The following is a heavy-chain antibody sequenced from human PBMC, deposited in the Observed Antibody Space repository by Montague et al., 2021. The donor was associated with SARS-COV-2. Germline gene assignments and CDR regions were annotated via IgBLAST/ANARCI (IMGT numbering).Heavy chain of an antibody. CDR2: ISTSAYTT. D-gene: IGHD3-16*02. Sequence: SLRLSCAASGFTFSYYDMNWVRQAPGKGPDWISYISTSAYTTSYAGSVQGRFTISRDNGKNSLYLQMNSLRVEDTDVYYCTRDYRSVVGDGLDIWGRGTKVTVSS. CDR1: GFTFSYYD. V-gene: IGHV3-48*03. CDR3: TRDYRSVVGDGLDI. J-gene: IGHJ3*02.